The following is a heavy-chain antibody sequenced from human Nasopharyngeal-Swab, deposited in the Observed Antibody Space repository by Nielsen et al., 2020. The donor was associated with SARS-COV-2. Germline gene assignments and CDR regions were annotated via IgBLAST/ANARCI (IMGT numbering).Heavy chain of an antibody. D-gene: IGHD6-19*01. Sequence: SETLSLTCTVSGGSTSSSSYYWGWIRQPPGKGLEWIGSIDYSGSTYYNPSLNSRVTISIDTSKNQFPLKLSSVTAADTAVYYCASLEGITVAGTLIDYWGQGTLVTVSS. V-gene: IGHV4-39*01. CDR1: GGSTSSSSYY. CDR2: IDYSGST. J-gene: IGHJ4*02. CDR3: ASLEGITVAGTLIDY.